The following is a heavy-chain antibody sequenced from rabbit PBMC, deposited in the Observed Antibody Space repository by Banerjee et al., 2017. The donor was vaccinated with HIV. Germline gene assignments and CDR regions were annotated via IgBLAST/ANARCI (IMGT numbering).Heavy chain of an antibody. J-gene: IGHJ6*01. CDR3: AREPTYYTYAYGGYVYAAYYGMDL. V-gene: IGHV1S45*01. CDR1: GFDFSSNA. CDR2: IYAGSAST. Sequence: QEQLEESGGDLVKPEGSLTLTCTASGFDFSSNAMCWVRQAPGKGLEWIACIYAGSASTYYASWARGRFTISKTSSTTVTLQMTSLTAADTATYFCAREPTYYTYAYGGYVYAAYYGMDLWGQGTLVTVS. D-gene: IGHD6-1*01.